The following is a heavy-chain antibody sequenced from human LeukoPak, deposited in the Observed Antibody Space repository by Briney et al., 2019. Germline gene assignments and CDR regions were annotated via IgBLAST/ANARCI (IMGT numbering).Heavy chain of an antibody. Sequence: GSLLLSCAASGFTFSSYAMHWVRQAPGKGLEWVAVISYDGSNKYYADSVKGRFTISRDNSKYTLYLQMNSLRAEDTAVYYCARAPSSYGIDYWGQGTLVTVSS. CDR2: ISYDGSNK. J-gene: IGHJ4*02. CDR1: GFTFSSYA. CDR3: ARAPSSYGIDY. D-gene: IGHD5-18*01. V-gene: IGHV3-30-3*01.